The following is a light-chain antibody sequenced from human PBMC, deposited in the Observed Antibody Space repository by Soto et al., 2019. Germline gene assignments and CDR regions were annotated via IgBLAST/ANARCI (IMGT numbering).Light chain of an antibody. CDR1: SGHSSYA. CDR3: QTWGTGIHV. CDR2: LNSDGSH. Sequence: QSVLTQSPSASASLGASVKLTRTLSSGHSSYAIAWHQQQPEKGPRYLMKLNSDGSHSKGDGIPDRFSGSSSGAERYLTISSLQSEDEADYYCQTWGTGIHVFGTGTKVTVL. J-gene: IGLJ1*01. V-gene: IGLV4-69*01.